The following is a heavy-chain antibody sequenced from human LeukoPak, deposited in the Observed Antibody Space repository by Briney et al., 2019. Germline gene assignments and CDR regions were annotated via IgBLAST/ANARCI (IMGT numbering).Heavy chain of an antibody. D-gene: IGHD3-22*01. Sequence: ASVKVSCKASGYTFTGYYMHWVRQAPGQGLEWMGWINPNSGGTNYAQKFQGRVTMTRDTSISTAYMELSRLRSDGTAVYYCARDPYYDSSGYRPIDYWGQGTLVTVSS. CDR2: INPNSGGT. CDR3: ARDPYYDSSGYRPIDY. J-gene: IGHJ4*02. CDR1: GYTFTGYY. V-gene: IGHV1-2*02.